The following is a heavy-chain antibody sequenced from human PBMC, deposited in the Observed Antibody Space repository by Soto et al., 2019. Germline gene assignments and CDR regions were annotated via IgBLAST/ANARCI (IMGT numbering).Heavy chain of an antibody. D-gene: IGHD3-22*01. CDR3: ARGSTYYYDSSGYYLGY. CDR1: GGSISSGDYY. CDR2: IYYSGST. V-gene: IGHV4-30-4*01. J-gene: IGHJ4*02. Sequence: SETLSLTCTVSGGSISSGDYYWSWIRQPPGKGLEWIGYIYYSGSTYYNPSLKSRVTISVDTSKNQFSLKLSSVTAADTAVYYCARGSTYYYDSSGYYLGYRGQGTLVTVSS.